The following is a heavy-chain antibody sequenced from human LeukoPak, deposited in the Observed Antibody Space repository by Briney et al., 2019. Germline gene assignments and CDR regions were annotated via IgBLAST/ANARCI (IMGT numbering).Heavy chain of an antibody. CDR1: GGSISSYY. Sequence: SETLSLTCTVSGGSISSYYWSWIRQPPGKGLEWIGYIYYSGSTNYNPSLKSRLTISVDTSKNQFSLKLNSVTATDTAIYYCVRQKQHCDGGSCFPPDTWGQGTLVTVSS. CDR3: VRQKQHCDGGSCFPPDT. V-gene: IGHV4-59*08. CDR2: IYYSGST. D-gene: IGHD2-15*01. J-gene: IGHJ5*02.